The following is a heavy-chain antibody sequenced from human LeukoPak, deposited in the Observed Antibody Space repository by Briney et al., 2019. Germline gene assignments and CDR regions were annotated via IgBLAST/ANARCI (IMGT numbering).Heavy chain of an antibody. CDR2: ISGSGGST. Sequence: PGGSLRLSCAASGFTFSRSWMHWVRQAPGKGLVWVSAISGSGGSTYYADSVKGRFTISRDNSKNTLYLQMNSLRAEDTAVYYCAKNVNFWSGYYVYYYYGMDVWGQGTTVTVSS. D-gene: IGHD3-3*01. CDR1: GFTFSRSW. V-gene: IGHV3-23*01. J-gene: IGHJ6*02. CDR3: AKNVNFWSGYYVYYYYGMDV.